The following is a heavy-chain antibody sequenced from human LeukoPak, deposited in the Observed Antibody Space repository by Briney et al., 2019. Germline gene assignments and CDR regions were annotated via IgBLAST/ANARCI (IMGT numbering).Heavy chain of an antibody. J-gene: IGHJ4*02. V-gene: IGHV3-33*01. CDR1: GFTFSSYG. CDR3: ARDGFGYSYGYWDY. Sequence: GSLRLSCAASGFTFSSYGMHWVRQAPGKGLEWVAVIWYDGSNKYYADSVKGRFTISRDNSKNTLYLQMNSLRAEDTAVYYCARDGFGYSYGYWDYWGQGTLVTVSS. CDR2: IWYDGSNK. D-gene: IGHD5-18*01.